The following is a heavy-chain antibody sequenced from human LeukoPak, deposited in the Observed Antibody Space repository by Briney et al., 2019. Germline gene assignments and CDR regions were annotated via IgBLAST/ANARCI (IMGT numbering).Heavy chain of an antibody. CDR2: VRDNGEN. J-gene: IGHJ3*01. V-gene: IGHV4-59*08. D-gene: IGHD5-18*01. Sequence: TPSESLSLTCSVSGGSINAFYWSWIRQPPGKGLEWIAYVRDNGENNYNPSLKSRVAISLDTANNQISLRLNFVTAADTAIHYCARQPANTAAFDVWGQGTMVIVSS. CDR3: ARQPANTAAFDV. CDR1: GGSINAFY.